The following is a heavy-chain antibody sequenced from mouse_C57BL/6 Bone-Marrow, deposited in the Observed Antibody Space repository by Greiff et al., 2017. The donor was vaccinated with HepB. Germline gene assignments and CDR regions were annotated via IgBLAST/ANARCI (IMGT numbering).Heavy chain of an antibody. CDR3: ASGYYGSSYWYFDV. CDR1: GYTFTSYW. D-gene: IGHD1-1*01. CDR2: IHPNSGST. V-gene: IGHV1-64*01. J-gene: IGHJ1*03. Sequence: QVQLQQSGAELVKPGASVKLSCKASGYTFTSYWMHWVKQRPGQGLEWIGMIHPNSGSTNYNEKFKSKATLTVDKSSSTAYMQLSSLTSEDSAVYYCASGYYGSSYWYFDVWGTGTTVTVSS.